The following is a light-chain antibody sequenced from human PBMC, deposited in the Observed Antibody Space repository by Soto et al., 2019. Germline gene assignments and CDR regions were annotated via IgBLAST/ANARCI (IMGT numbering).Light chain of an antibody. CDR1: QSISSY. Sequence: DIQMTQSPSSLSASVGDRVTITCRASQSISSYLNWYQQKPGKAPKLLIYAASSLQSGVPSRFSGSGSGTDSTLTISSLQPEDFATYYCQQSYSTSITFGQGTLLEIK. J-gene: IGKJ5*01. CDR2: AAS. V-gene: IGKV1-39*01. CDR3: QQSYSTSIT.